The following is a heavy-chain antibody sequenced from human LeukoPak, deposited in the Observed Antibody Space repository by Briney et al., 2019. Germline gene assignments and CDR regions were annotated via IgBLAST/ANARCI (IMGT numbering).Heavy chain of an antibody. CDR2: INHNEHT. J-gene: IGHJ4*02. V-gene: IGHV4-34*01. CDR1: GVSLNDYS. CDR3: ARIRCDQTSVRCYNH. Sequence: SETLSLTCGVYGVSLNDYSWSWIRQSPGKGLEWIGEINHNEHTRYNPSLQSRVTISVDTSENHLSLKLTSVTAADTAVYYCARIRCDQTSVRCYNHWGLGTSVTVSS. D-gene: IGHD3-10*01.